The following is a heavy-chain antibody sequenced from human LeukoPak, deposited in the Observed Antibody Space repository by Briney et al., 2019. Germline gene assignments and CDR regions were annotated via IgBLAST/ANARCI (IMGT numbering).Heavy chain of an antibody. J-gene: IGHJ4*02. D-gene: IGHD3-16*02. Sequence: SETLSLTCTVSGYSISSGYYWGWIRQPPGKGLERIGSIYHSGSTYYNPSLKSRVTISVDTSRNQFSLKLSSVTAADTAVYYCATRGGAIFRSDYFDYWGQGTLVTVSS. V-gene: IGHV4-38-2*02. CDR1: GYSISSGYY. CDR3: ATRGGAIFRSDYFDY. CDR2: IYHSGST.